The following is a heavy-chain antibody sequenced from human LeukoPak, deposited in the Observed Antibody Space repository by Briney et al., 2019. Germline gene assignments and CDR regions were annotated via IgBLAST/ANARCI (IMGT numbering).Heavy chain of an antibody. J-gene: IGHJ4*02. V-gene: IGHV3-30*02. Sequence: PGGSLRLSCAASGFTFTIYGMHWVRQAPGKGLEWVAFIRYGGSNKYYADSVKGRFTISRDNSKNTLYLQMNSLRAEDTAVYYCAKDLGIVVVLVPGCDYWGQGTLVTVSS. CDR3: AKDLGIVVVLVPGCDY. CDR2: IRYGGSNK. CDR1: GFTFTIYG. D-gene: IGHD2-2*03.